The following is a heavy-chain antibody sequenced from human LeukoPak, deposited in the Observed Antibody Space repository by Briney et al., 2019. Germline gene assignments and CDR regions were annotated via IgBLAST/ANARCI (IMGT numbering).Heavy chain of an antibody. CDR2: ISHSGGT. CDR3: AGRIGGPPN. Sequence: SGTLSLTCAVSGGSITNTNWWTWVRQPPGKGLEWIGEISHSGGTHYNPSLKSRVTISIDKTNNQFSLNVTSVTAADTAVYYCAGRIGGPPNWGQGTLVTVSS. CDR1: GGSITNTNW. J-gene: IGHJ4*02. D-gene: IGHD3-16*01. V-gene: IGHV4-4*02.